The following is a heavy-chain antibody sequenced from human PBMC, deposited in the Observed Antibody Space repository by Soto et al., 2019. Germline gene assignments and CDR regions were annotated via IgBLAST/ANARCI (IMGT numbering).Heavy chain of an antibody. CDR1: GFTFSSYS. CDR3: PGGVKGMAN. Sequence: EVQLVESGGGLVKPGGSLRLSCAGSGFTFSSYSMYWVRQAPGKGLEWVSSISSSSSYIYYADSVKGRFTIPRNNAKNSRYVQRNGLEAADRAFYYGPGGVKGMANCGQGGLVTSPQ. J-gene: IGHJ4*02. CDR2: ISSSSSYI. V-gene: IGHV3-21*01. D-gene: IGHD5-12*01.